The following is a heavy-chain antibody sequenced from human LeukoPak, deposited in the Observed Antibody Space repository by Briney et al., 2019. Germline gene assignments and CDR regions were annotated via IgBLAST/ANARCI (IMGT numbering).Heavy chain of an antibody. CDR1: GFTFSSYS. D-gene: IGHD2-15*01. CDR2: ISSSSSTI. CDR3: ARDSPSEGSYGMDV. V-gene: IGHV3-48*04. J-gene: IGHJ6*02. Sequence: GGSLRLSCAASGFTFSSYSMNWVRQAPGKGLEWVSYISSSSSTIYYADSVKGRFTISRDNAKNSLYLQMNSLRAEDTAVYYCARDSPSEGSYGMDVWGQGTTVIVSS.